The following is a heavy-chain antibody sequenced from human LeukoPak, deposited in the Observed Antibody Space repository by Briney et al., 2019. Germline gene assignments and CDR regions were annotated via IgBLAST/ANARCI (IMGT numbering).Heavy chain of an antibody. J-gene: IGHJ4*02. V-gene: IGHV1-3*01. D-gene: IGHD6-13*01. Sequence: ASVKVSCKASGYTFTSYAMHWVRQAPGQRFEWMGWINAGNGNTKYSQKFQGRVTITRDTSASTAYMELSSLRSEDTAVYYCARARVGYYFDYWGQGTLVTVSS. CDR2: INAGNGNT. CDR3: ARARVGYYFDY. CDR1: GYTFTSYA.